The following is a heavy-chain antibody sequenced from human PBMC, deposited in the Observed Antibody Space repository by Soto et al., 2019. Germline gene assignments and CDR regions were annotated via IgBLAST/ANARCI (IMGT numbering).Heavy chain of an antibody. V-gene: IGHV3-72*01. CDR1: GFTFSDHY. CDR2: IRNRPSSYTT. CDR3: VRDSGRGFYFDY. J-gene: IGHJ4*02. Sequence: GGSLRLSCAASGFTFSDHYMDWVRQAPGKGPEWVCSIRNRPSSYTTQYAASVKGRFAVLRVDSDNLVYLQMNDLKTEDTAVYYCVRDSGRGFYFDYWGQGAQVTVSS. D-gene: IGHD3-10*01.